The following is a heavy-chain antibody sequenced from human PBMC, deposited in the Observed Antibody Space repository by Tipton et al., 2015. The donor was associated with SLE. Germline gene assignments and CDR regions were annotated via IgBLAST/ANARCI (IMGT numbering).Heavy chain of an antibody. V-gene: IGHV3-9*01. CDR1: GFTFDDYA. J-gene: IGHJ6*02. CDR2: ISWNSGSI. Sequence: RSLRLSCAASGFTFDDYAMHWVRQAPGKGLEWVSGISWNSGSIGYADSVKGRFTISRDNAKNSLYLQMNSLRAEDTAVYYCARDNRWDRMEVYYYYYGMDVWGQGTTVTVSS. D-gene: IGHD1-26*01. CDR3: ARDNRWDRMEVYYYYYGMDV.